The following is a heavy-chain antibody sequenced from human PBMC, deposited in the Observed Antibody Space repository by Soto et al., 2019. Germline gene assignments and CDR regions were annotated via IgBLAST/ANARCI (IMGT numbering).Heavy chain of an antibody. J-gene: IGHJ6*02. CDR1: GYTFSSYG. CDR3: ARASLGTMHGVVNYYGMDV. D-gene: IGHD3-3*01. Sequence: GASVKVSCKASGYTFSSYGLSWVRQAPGQGLEWMGWISDYNGKTYYTQKLQDRVTMTTETSTSTAYMELRGLTSEDTAVYYCARASLGTMHGVVNYYGMDVWGQGTTVTVSS. CDR2: ISDYNGKT. V-gene: IGHV1-18*01.